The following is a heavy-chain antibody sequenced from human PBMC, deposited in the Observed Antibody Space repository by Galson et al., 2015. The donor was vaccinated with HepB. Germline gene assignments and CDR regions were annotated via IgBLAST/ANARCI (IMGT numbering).Heavy chain of an antibody. J-gene: IGHJ4*02. CDR1: GFMFSTYA. D-gene: IGHD6-19*01. CDR2: ISYDGSNK. CDR3: AAPPGRAVPGTFAY. V-gene: IGHV3-30*14. Sequence: SLRLSCAASGFMFSTYAMHWVRQAPGKGLEWVAVISYDGSNKYYADSVKGRFTISRDNSKKTLYLLMDSLKTEETAVYYCAAPPGRAVPGTFAYWGQGTLVTVSS.